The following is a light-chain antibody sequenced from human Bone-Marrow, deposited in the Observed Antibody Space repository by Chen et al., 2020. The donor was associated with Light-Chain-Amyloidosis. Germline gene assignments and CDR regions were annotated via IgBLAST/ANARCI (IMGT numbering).Light chain of an antibody. CDR3: QHYGSSVT. J-gene: IGKJ5*01. Sequence: PGERATLCCGASQPTSSSCLPWYQHNSRLAPRLLIYIASTRATVIPVRFRVSGSGTDFTLTISSLEHEDLAVYYCQHYGSSVTFGQGTRLEIK. CDR1: QPTSSSC. CDR2: IAS. V-gene: IGKV3D-20*01.